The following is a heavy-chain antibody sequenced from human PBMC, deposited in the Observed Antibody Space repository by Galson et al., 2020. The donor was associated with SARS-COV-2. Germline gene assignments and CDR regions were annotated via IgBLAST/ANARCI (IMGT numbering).Heavy chain of an antibody. CDR1: GYTFTSYY. CDR2: INPSGGST. D-gene: IGHD5-18*01. Sequence: ASVKVSCKASGYTFTSYYMHWVRQAPGQGLEWMGIINPSGGSTSYAQKFQGRVTITADESTSTAYMELSSLRSEDTALYYCARWPSTPYVDEPMDLLRSGNYDYYYGMDVWGQGTTVTVSS. V-gene: IGHV1-46*01. CDR3: ARWPSTPYVDEPMDLLRSGNYDYYYGMDV. J-gene: IGHJ6*02.